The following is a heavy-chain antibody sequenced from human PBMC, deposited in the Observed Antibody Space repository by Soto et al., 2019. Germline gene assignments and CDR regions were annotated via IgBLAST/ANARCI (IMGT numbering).Heavy chain of an antibody. CDR1: GDSISSSY. CDR2: ISYSGST. D-gene: IGHD4-17*01. Sequence: PSETLSLTCSVSGDSISSSYWAWIRQPPGKGLEWIGYISYSGSTNYNPSLKSRVTIFVHTSGNQFSLSLSSVTAADTAVYYCARLSSYGDYAHWGQGTLVTVSS. CDR3: ARLSSYGDYAH. J-gene: IGHJ4*02. V-gene: IGHV4-59*01.